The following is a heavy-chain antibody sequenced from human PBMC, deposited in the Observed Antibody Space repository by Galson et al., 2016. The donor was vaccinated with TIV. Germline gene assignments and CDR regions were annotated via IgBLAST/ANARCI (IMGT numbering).Heavy chain of an antibody. CDR2: TYHNSKWFN. D-gene: IGHD1-26*01. Sequence: CAISGDSVSSNSGAWNWLRQSPSRGLEWLGRTYHNSKWFNDYATSVKSRIIIISDTSKNQVSLQINSVTPEDTAVYYCARFTWDLRASEIWGQGTMVTVSS. J-gene: IGHJ3*02. CDR3: ARFTWDLRASEI. V-gene: IGHV6-1*01. CDR1: GDSVSSNSGA.